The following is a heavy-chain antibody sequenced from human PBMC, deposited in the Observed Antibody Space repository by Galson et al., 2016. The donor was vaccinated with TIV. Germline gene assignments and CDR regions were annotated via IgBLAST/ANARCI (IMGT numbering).Heavy chain of an antibody. D-gene: IGHD5-18*01. CDR3: ATDRNTALDTYHAYYGRDA. CDR2: INPLLGTV. V-gene: IGHV1-69*13. J-gene: IGHJ6*02. Sequence: SVKVSCKASEDTFSMIVFNWVRQAPGQGLDWMGGINPLLGTVNNAQKFQGRVTFPADESRSTAYMELSSLKSEDTAIYYCATDRNTALDTYHAYYGRDAWGQGTAVIVSS. CDR1: EDTFSMIV.